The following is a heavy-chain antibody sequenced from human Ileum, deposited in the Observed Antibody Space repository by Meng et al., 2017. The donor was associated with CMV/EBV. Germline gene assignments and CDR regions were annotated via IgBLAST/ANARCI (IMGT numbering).Heavy chain of an antibody. CDR1: GCIFSDYG. Sequence: QVLDAGGGVAQRGGPQRSSSSPSGCIFSDYGMHWIRQAPGKGLEWVAFIRYDGDNKYDADSVKGRFTISRDNFNNMLYLQMNSLRTEDTAVYYCTKDQVLLWGQGTLVTVSS. J-gene: IGHJ4*02. V-gene: IGHV3-30*02. D-gene: IGHD3-10*01. CDR2: IRYDGDNK. CDR3: TKDQVLL.